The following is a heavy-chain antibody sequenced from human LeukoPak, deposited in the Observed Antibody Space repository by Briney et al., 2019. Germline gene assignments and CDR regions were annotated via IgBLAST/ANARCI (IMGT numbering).Heavy chain of an antibody. Sequence: PGGSLRLSCAASGFTVSSNYVSWVRQAPGKGLEWVSVIYSGGSTYYADSVKGRFTISRDNSKNTLYLQMNSLRAEDTAVYYCAWRLNYYDSSGYSMVVDYWGQGTLVTVSS. CDR2: IYSGGST. D-gene: IGHD3-22*01. CDR3: AWRLNYYDSSGYSMVVDY. V-gene: IGHV3-66*01. J-gene: IGHJ4*02. CDR1: GFTVSSNY.